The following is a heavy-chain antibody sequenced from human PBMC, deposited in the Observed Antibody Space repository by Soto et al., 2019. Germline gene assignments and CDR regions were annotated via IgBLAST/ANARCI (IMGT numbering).Heavy chain of an antibody. V-gene: IGHV3-74*01. J-gene: IGHJ3*02. CDR1: QLTRLLFS. CDR2: INNDGSST. Sequence: GGPMRHWCTVSQLTRLLFSRHWVPQAQGKVLRGFSSINNDGSSTTYADSVKGRFTISRDNAKNTLYLQMNSLRAEDTAVYYCARCLGSSGWYSPWDAFDIWVQGTIVTVSS. D-gene: IGHD6-19*01. CDR3: ARCLGSSGWYSPWDAFDI.